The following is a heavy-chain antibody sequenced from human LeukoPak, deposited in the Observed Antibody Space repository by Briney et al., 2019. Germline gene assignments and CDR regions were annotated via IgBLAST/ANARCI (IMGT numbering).Heavy chain of an antibody. J-gene: IGHJ4*02. CDR2: IYHSGST. CDR3: ARARGRIAAAGEVDY. D-gene: IGHD6-13*01. CDR1: GYSISSGYY. V-gene: IGHV4-38-2*02. Sequence: PSETLSLTCTVSGYSISSGYYWGWIRQPPGKGLEWIGSIYHSGSTYYNPSLKSRVTISVDTSKNQFSLKLSSVTAADTAVYYCARARGRIAAAGEVDYWGQGTLVTVSS.